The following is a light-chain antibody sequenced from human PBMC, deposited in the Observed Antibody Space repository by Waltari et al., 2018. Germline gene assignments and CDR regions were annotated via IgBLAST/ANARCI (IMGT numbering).Light chain of an antibody. CDR2: VNSDGSH. CDR1: SGHSSNV. CDR3: QTGGHGTWV. J-gene: IGLJ3*02. V-gene: IGLV4-69*01. Sequence: QLVLTQSPSASASLGASVKLTCTLSSGHSSNVIAWLQQQPEKGPRYLMKVNSDGSHSKGDEIPDRCSGSSSGAERYLTISSRQSEDEADYYWQTGGHGTWVFGGGTKLTVL.